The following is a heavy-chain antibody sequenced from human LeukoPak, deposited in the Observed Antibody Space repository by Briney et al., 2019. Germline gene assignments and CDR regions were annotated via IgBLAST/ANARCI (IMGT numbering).Heavy chain of an antibody. CDR2: INTNTGNP. CDR3: AREYNYDFWSGYYNGWFDP. D-gene: IGHD3-3*01. J-gene: IGHJ5*02. CDR1: GYTFTSYH. V-gene: IGHV7-4-1*02. Sequence: ASVKVSCKASGYTFTSYHMHWVRQAPGQGLEWMGWINTNTGNPTYAQGFTGRFVFSLDTSVSTAYLQISSLKAEDTAVYYCAREYNYDFWSGYYNGWFDPWGQGTLVTVSS.